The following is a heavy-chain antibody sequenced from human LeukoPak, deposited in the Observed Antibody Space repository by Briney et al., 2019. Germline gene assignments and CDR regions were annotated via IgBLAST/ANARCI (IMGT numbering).Heavy chain of an antibody. D-gene: IGHD3-9*01. V-gene: IGHV1-69*02. Sequence: SVKVSCKASGGTFSSYTISWVRPAPGQGLEWMGRIIPILGIANYAQKFQGRVTITADKSTSTAYMELSSLRSEDTAVYYCARGVPSDYDILTGSYYFDYWGQGTLVTVSS. CDR2: IIPILGIA. CDR3: ARGVPSDYDILTGSYYFDY. J-gene: IGHJ4*02. CDR1: GGTFSSYT.